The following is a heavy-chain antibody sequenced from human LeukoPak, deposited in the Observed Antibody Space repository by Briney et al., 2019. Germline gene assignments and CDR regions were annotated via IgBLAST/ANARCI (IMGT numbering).Heavy chain of an antibody. CDR3: ARGKWVAATYDY. V-gene: IGHV1-18*01. CDR1: GYTFTSYG. Sequence: VASVKVSCKASGYTFTSYGISWVRQAPGQGLEWMGWISAYNGNTNYAQKFQGRVAMTTDTFTSTAYMELRSLRSDDTAVYYCARGKWVAATYDYWGQGTLVTVSS. D-gene: IGHD1-26*01. J-gene: IGHJ4*02. CDR2: ISAYNGNT.